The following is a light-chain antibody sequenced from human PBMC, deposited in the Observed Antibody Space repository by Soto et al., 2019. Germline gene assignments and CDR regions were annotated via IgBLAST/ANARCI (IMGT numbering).Light chain of an antibody. Sequence: DIVMTQSPDSLAVSLGERATINCKSSQSVLYSSNNKNYLAWYQQKPGQPPKLLIYWASTRESGVPDRFSGSGSGTDFTLTISSLQAEDVGVYYCQQYYSTPLWTFGRGTKVEIK. CDR1: QSVLYSSNNKNY. V-gene: IGKV4-1*01. CDR2: WAS. J-gene: IGKJ1*01. CDR3: QQYYSTPLWT.